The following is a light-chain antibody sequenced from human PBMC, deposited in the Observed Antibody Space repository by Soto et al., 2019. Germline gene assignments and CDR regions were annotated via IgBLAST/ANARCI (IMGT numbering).Light chain of an antibody. CDR2: EVS. V-gene: IGLV2-14*01. Sequence: QSALTQPASVSGSPGQSITISCTGTSSDVGGYNYVSWYQQHPGKAPKLMIYEVSNRPSGVSNRFSGSKSGNTASLTISGLQADDEADYYCSSYTSSSTLVFGTGTKRTV. J-gene: IGLJ1*01. CDR3: SSYTSSSTLV. CDR1: SSDVGGYNY.